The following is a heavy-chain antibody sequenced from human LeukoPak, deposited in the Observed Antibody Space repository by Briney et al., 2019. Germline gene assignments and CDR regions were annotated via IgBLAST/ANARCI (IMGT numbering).Heavy chain of an antibody. D-gene: IGHD4-23*01. Sequence: PSETLSLTCTVSGGSFSSYYWSWIRQPPGKGLEWIGYIYYSGSTNYNPSLKSRVTISVDTSKNQFSLQLNSVTPEDTAVYYCARDYYGGNFHFDYWGQGTLVTVSS. CDR1: GGSFSSYY. V-gene: IGHV4-59*12. J-gene: IGHJ4*02. CDR2: IYYSGST. CDR3: ARDYYGGNFHFDY.